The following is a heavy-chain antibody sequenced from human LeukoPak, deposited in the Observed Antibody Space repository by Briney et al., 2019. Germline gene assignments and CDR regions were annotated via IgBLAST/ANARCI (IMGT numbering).Heavy chain of an antibody. CDR2: INPNSGGT. CDR3: ASSASSSWYDHYYGMDV. D-gene: IGHD6-13*01. CDR1: GYTFTGYY. J-gene: IGHJ6*02. Sequence: ASVKVSCKASGYTFTGYYMHWVRQAPGQGLEWMGWINPNSGGTNYAQKFQGRVTMTMDTSISTAYMELSRLRSDDTAVYYCASSASSSWYDHYYGMDVWGQGTTVTVSS. V-gene: IGHV1-2*02.